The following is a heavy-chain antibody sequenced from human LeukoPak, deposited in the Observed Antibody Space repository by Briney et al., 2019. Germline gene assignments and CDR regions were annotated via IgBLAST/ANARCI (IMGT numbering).Heavy chain of an antibody. CDR1: GDSVSSNSAA. Sequence: SQTLSLTCAISGDSVSSNSAAWNWIRQSPSRGLEWLGRTYYRSNWFNDFALSVKSRITINPDTSKNQFSLQLNSVTPEDTAVYYCAKSYGDSNWFDPWGQGTLVTVSS. CDR3: AKSYGDSNWFDP. J-gene: IGHJ5*02. V-gene: IGHV6-1*01. CDR2: TYYRSNWFN. D-gene: IGHD4-17*01.